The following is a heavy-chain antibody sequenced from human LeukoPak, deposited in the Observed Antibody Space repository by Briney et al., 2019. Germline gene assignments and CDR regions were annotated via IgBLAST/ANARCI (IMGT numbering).Heavy chain of an antibody. D-gene: IGHD3-9*01. CDR3: ARGAYDILTGPNDAFDI. V-gene: IGHV1-8*01. Sequence: GASVKVSCKASGYTFTSYDINWVRQATGQGREWMGWMNPNSGDTGYVQKFQGRVTMTRSTSISTAYMELRSLRSDDTAVYYCARGAYDILTGPNDAFDIWGQGTMVTVSS. CDR1: GYTFTSYD. CDR2: MNPNSGDT. J-gene: IGHJ3*02.